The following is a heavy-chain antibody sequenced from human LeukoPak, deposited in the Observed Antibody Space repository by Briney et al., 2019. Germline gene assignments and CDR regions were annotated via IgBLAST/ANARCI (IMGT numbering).Heavy chain of an antibody. CDR2: ISAYNGNT. Sequence: GASVKVSCKASGYTFTSYGISWVRQAPGQGLEWMGWISAYNGNTNYAQKLQSRVTMTTDTSTSTAYMELRSLRSDDTAVYYCARARYYDILTGYYNVYGNWFDPWGQGTLVTVSS. D-gene: IGHD3-9*01. CDR1: GYTFTSYG. J-gene: IGHJ5*02. V-gene: IGHV1-18*01. CDR3: ARARYYDILTGYYNVYGNWFDP.